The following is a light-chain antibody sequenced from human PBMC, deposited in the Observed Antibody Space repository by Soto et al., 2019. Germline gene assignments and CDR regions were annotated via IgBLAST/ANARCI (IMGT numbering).Light chain of an antibody. Sequence: EIVMTQSPATLSVSPGEGATLSCRASQSVSSKLAWYQQKPGQAPRLLIYGASTRATGIPARFSGSGSGTEFTLIISSLQSEDSAVYYCQQRSNWPITFGHGTRREIK. CDR2: GAS. CDR3: QQRSNWPIT. V-gene: IGKV3-15*01. J-gene: IGKJ5*01. CDR1: QSVSSK.